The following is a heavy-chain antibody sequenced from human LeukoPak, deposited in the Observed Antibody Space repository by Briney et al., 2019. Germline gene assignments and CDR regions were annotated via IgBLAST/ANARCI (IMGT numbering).Heavy chain of an antibody. CDR2: INHSGST. Sequence: GSLRLSCAASGFTFSSYWMSWVRQPPGKGLEWIGEINHSGSTNYNPSLKSRVTISVDTSKNQFSLKLSSVTAADTAAYYCARGLVYSSSLGNWGQGTLVTVSS. V-gene: IGHV4-34*01. J-gene: IGHJ4*02. CDR3: ARGLVYSSSLGN. D-gene: IGHD6-6*01. CDR1: GFTFSSYW.